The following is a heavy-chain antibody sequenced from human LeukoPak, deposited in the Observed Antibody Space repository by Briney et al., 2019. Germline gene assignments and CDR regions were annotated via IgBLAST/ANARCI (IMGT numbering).Heavy chain of an antibody. CDR3: ARIQASSYYYDSSGF. V-gene: IGHV1-2*02. CDR1: GYTFTGYY. CDR2: INPKSGDI. Sequence: ASVKVSCKASGYTFTGYYMHWVRHAPGQGLEWMGWINPKSGDINYAQKFQARVTMTRDTSISTAYMELSRLRSDDTAVYYCARIQASSYYYDSSGFWGQGTTVTVSS. D-gene: IGHD3-22*01. J-gene: IGHJ3*01.